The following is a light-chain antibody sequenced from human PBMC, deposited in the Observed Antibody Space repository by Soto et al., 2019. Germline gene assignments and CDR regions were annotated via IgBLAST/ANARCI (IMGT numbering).Light chain of an antibody. Sequence: EIVLTQSPATLSLSPGERATLSCRASQSVSSYLAWYQPKPCQAPRLLIYDASNRATGIPARFSGSGSGTDFTLTISSLEPEDFAVYYGQQYNNWPTLTFGGGTKVDIK. J-gene: IGKJ4*01. CDR3: QQYNNWPTLT. CDR2: DAS. CDR1: QSVSSY. V-gene: IGKV3-11*01.